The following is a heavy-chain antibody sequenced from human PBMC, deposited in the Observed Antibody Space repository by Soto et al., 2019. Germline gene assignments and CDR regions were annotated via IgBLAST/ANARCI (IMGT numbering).Heavy chain of an antibody. CDR3: TKGKSTGDIDWFDP. Sequence: GGSLRLSCTASGFTLQNYAMAWVRQSPGKGLEWVSTLIGGHYGTAYSYSVKGRFTVSRDNSKNCLYLQMNSLGVEDTAMYFCTKGKSTGDIDWFDPWGQGSLVTVSS. D-gene: IGHD3-10*01. CDR1: GFTLQNYA. CDR2: LIGGHYGT. V-gene: IGHV3-23*01. J-gene: IGHJ5*02.